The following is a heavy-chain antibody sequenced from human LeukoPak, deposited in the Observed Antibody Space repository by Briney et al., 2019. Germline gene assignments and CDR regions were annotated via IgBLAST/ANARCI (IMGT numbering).Heavy chain of an antibody. V-gene: IGHV3-23*01. D-gene: IGHD2-21*01. J-gene: IGHJ4*02. CDR1: GFTFRSHA. CDR3: AKDFRIGYSAHFDY. CDR2: IYENGGTT. Sequence: GGSLRPSCVGSGFTFRSHAMSWVRQAPEKGLEFVSGIYENGGTTYYADSVKGRFSISRDNSKNTLYLQMDTLRGEDTAVYYCAKDFRIGYSAHFDYWGQGALVTVSS.